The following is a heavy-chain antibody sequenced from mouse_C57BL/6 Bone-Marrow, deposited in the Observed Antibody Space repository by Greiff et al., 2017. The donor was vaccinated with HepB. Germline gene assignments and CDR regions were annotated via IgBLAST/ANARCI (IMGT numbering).Heavy chain of an antibody. V-gene: IGHV14-4*01. CDR1: GFNIKDDY. J-gene: IGHJ3*01. CDR2: IDPENGDT. Sequence: VQLKQSGAELVRPGASVKLSCTASGFNIKDDYMHWVKQRPEQGLEWIGWIDPENGDTEYASKFQGKATITADTSSNTAYLQLSSLPSEDTAVYYCTSDGYYPAWFAYWGQGTLVTVSA. D-gene: IGHD2-3*01. CDR3: TSDGYYPAWFAY.